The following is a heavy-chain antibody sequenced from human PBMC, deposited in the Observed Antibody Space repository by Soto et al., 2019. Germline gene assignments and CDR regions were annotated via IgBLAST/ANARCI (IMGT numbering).Heavy chain of an antibody. Sequence: GGSLRLSCAASGFTFDDYAMHWVRQAPGKGLEWVSGISWNSGSIGYADSVKGRFTISRDNAKNSLYLQMNSLRAEDTALYYCAKALRISGYGDYYYYMDVWGKGTTVTVSS. V-gene: IGHV3-9*01. CDR2: ISWNSGSI. J-gene: IGHJ6*03. CDR1: GFTFDDYA. CDR3: AKALRISGYGDYYYYMDV. D-gene: IGHD5-12*01.